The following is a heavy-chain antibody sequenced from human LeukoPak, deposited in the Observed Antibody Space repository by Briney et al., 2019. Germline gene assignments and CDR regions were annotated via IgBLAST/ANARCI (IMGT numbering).Heavy chain of an antibody. CDR2: LSGSGGST. D-gene: IGHD2-15*01. V-gene: IGHV3-23*01. J-gene: IGHJ6*02. CDR3: ATATSWSYYYGINV. CDR1: GGSISSSN. Sequence: ETLSLTCAVSGGSISSSNWWSWVRQAPGKGLEWVSGLSGSGGSTDYADSVKGRFTVSRDNSKNTLFLQMNSLRGEDTAVYYCATATSWSYYYGINVWGQGTTVTVSS.